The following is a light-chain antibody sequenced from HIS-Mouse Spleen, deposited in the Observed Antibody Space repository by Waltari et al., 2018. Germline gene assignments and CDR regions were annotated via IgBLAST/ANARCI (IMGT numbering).Light chain of an antibody. CDR2: GAS. V-gene: IGKV3-15*01. CDR1: QSVSSN. CDR3: QQYNNWQFT. J-gene: IGKJ3*01. Sequence: EIVMMQSPATLSVSPGERATLSCRASQSVSSNLAWYQQKPGQAPRLLIYGASTRATGIPARFSGSGSGTEFTLTISSMQSEDFAVYYCQQYNNWQFTFGPGTKVDIK.